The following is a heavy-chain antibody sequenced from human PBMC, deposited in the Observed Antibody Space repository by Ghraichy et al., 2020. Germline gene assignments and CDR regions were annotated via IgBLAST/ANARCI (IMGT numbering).Heavy chain of an antibody. CDR3: ARVEGSGSYYRHDYYYGMDV. CDR2: IWYDGSNK. CDR1: GFTFSSYG. V-gene: IGHV3-33*01. J-gene: IGHJ6*02. Sequence: GESLNISCAASGFTFSSYGMHWVRQAPGKGLEWVAVIWYDGSNKYYADSVKGRFTISRDNSKNTLYLQMNSLRAEDTAVYYCARVEGSGSYYRHDYYYGMDVWGQGTTVTVSS. D-gene: IGHD3-10*01.